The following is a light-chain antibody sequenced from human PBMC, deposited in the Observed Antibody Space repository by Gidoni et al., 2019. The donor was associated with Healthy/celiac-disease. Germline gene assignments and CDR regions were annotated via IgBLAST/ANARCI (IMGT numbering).Light chain of an antibody. V-gene: IGLV3-21*02. CDR2: DDS. CDR3: QVWDSSSDHPHVV. Sequence: SYVLTQPPSGSVAPGRTARITCGGNNIGRKSVHWYQQKPGQAPVLVVYDDSDRPSGIPERFSGSTSGHTATLTISRVDAGDEADYYCQVWDSSSDHPHVVFGGGTKLTVL. J-gene: IGLJ2*01. CDR1: NIGRKS.